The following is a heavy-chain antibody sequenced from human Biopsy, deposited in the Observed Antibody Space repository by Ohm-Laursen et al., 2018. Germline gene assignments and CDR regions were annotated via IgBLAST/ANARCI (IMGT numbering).Heavy chain of an antibody. Sequence: SLRLSCAASGFTFSDYSMNWVRQAPGKGLEWVSSVTTTSSYTYYADSVKGRFTISRDNAKNSLYLHMNSLRTEDSAFYYCARDTGTMVRGVLYQWGQGTQVTVSS. CDR2: VTTTSSYT. CDR1: GFTFSDYS. V-gene: IGHV3-21*04. CDR3: ARDTGTMVRGVLYQ. D-gene: IGHD3-10*01. J-gene: IGHJ4*01.